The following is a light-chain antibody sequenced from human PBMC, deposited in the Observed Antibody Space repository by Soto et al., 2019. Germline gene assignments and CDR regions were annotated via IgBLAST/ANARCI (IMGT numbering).Light chain of an antibody. CDR3: HQYGSFPHT. CDR1: QSVSGSS. CDR2: GAS. J-gene: IGKJ2*01. V-gene: IGKV3-20*01. Sequence: EIVLTQSPGTLSLSPGERATLSCRASQSVSGSSLAWYQLKPGQALRLLISGASSRATGVPDRFSGSESGKDFTFIISRLEPEDFGMYYCHQYGSFPHTFGQGTELETK.